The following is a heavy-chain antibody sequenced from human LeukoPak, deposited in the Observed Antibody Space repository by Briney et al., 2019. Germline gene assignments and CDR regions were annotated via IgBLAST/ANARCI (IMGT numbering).Heavy chain of an antibody. Sequence: ASVKVSCKASGYTFTRYYMHWVRQAPGQGLEWMGIINPSGGTTSYAQQFQGRVTMTRDTSTSTVYMELSRLRSDDTAVYYCARSVEQLANFDYWGQGTLVTVSS. V-gene: IGHV1-46*01. CDR2: INPSGGTT. CDR3: ARSVEQLANFDY. D-gene: IGHD6-13*01. J-gene: IGHJ4*02. CDR1: GYTFTRYY.